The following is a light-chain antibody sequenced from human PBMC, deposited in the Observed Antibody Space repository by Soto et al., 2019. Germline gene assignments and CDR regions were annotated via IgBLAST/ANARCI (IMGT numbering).Light chain of an antibody. CDR1: QSISSW. J-gene: IGKJ1*01. Sequence: IQMTQSPSTVSATIRDRVTITCRASQSISSWLAWYQQKPGKAPKLLIYKASSLESGVPSRFSGSGSGTEFTLTISSLQPDDFATYYCQQYNSYRWTFAQGTKV. CDR3: QQYNSYRWT. V-gene: IGKV1-5*03. CDR2: KAS.